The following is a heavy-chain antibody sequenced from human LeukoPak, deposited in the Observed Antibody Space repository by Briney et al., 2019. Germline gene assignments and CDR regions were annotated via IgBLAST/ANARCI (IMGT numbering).Heavy chain of an antibody. CDR3: ARIHSSGYYMDV. CDR2: MYHSGST. J-gene: IGHJ6*03. Sequence: SETLSLTCTVSGYSISSGYYWGWIRQPPGKGLECIGTMYHSGSTFYNPSLKSRVTISVDTSKNQFSLKLSSVTAADTAVYYCARIHSSGYYMDVWGKGTTVTVSS. V-gene: IGHV4-38-2*02. D-gene: IGHD6-19*01. CDR1: GYSISSGYY.